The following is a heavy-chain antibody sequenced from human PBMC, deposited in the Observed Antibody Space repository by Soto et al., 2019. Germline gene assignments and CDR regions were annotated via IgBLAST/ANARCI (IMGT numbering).Heavy chain of an antibody. J-gene: IGHJ4*02. V-gene: IGHV3-7*05. CDR3: LSAGSAVS. CDR1: GFTLSNYW. Sequence: GGSLILSCAASGFTLSNYWMTWVRQAPGKGLEWVANINYDGSEKNYVDSVKGRFTISRDNTRNSLALQMNTLRAEDTAVYYCLSAGSAVSWGQGTLVTVSS. CDR2: INYDGSEK. D-gene: IGHD3-10*01.